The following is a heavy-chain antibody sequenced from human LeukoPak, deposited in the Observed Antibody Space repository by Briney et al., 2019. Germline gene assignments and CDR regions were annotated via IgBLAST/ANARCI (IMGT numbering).Heavy chain of an antibody. CDR1: GGSISSYY. D-gene: IGHD2-2*03. CDR2: IYYSGST. Sequence: SETLSLTCTVSGGSISSYYWSWIRQPPGKGLEWIGSIYYSGSTYYNPSLKSRVTISVDTSKNQFSLKLSSVTAADTAVYYCASAEGLDSPMDVWGQGTTVTVSS. J-gene: IGHJ6*02. CDR3: ASAEGLDSPMDV. V-gene: IGHV4-59*12.